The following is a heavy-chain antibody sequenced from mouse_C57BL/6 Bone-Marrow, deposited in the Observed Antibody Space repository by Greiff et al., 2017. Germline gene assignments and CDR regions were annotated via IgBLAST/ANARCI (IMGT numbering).Heavy chain of an antibody. CDR3: ARDSGVSASFDY. J-gene: IGHJ2*01. CDR2: IYPEDGDT. D-gene: IGHD2-2*01. V-gene: IGHV1-82*01. CDR1: GYTFSSYW. Sequence: VQLQQSGAELVKPGASVKLSCKASGYTFSSYWMNWVKQRPGQGLEWIGRIYPEDGDTNYNEKFKGKATLTADKSSSPAYMQLSSLTSEDSAVYYCARDSGVSASFDYWGQGTTVTVSA.